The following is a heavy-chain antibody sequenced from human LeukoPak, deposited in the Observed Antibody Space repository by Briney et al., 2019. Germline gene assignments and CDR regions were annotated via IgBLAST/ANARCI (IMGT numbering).Heavy chain of an antibody. CDR3: ARERRGITYYYDSSGYYWENYFDY. CDR2: IYYSGTT. D-gene: IGHD3-22*01. Sequence: PSETLSLTCTVSGGSISPYYWSWIRQPPGKGLEWIGYIYYSGTTNYNPSLKSRVTMSVDTSNNHLSLRLTSVTAADTAVYYCARERRGITYYYDSSGYYWENYFDYWGQGTLVTVSS. J-gene: IGHJ4*02. CDR1: GGSISPYY. V-gene: IGHV4-59*12.